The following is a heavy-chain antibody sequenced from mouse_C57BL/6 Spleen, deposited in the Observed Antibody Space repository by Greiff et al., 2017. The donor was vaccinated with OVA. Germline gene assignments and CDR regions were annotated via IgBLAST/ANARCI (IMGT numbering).Heavy chain of an antibody. CDR2: INPNNGGT. V-gene: IGHV1-26*01. CDR1: GYTSTDYY. D-gene: IGHD2-1*01. J-gene: IGHJ3*01. Sequence: EVQLQQSGPELVKPGASVKISCKASGYTSTDYYMNWVKQSHGKSLEWIGDINPNNGGTSYNQKFKGKATLTVDKYSSTAYMELRSLSSEDSAVYYCASDGAYGNYGGFFAYWGQGTLVTVSA. CDR3: ASDGAYGNYGGFFAY.